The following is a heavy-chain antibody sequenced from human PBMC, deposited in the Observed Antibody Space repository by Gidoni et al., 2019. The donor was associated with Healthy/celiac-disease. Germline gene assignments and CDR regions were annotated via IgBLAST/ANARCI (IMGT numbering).Heavy chain of an antibody. D-gene: IGHD6-6*01. J-gene: IGHJ6*02. Sequence: QVQLVQSGAEVQKPGSSVKVSCKASGGTFSSYTISWVRQAPGQGLEWMGRIIPILGIANYAQKFQGRVTITADKSTSTAYMELSSLRSEDTAVYYCARVTVGLTSSFYYYGMDVWGQGTTVTVSS. CDR3: ARVTVGLTSSFYYYGMDV. CDR1: GGTFSSYT. CDR2: IIPILGIA. V-gene: IGHV1-69*02.